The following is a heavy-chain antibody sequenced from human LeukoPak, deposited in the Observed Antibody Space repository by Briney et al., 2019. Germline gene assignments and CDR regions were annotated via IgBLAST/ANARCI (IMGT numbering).Heavy chain of an antibody. CDR3: AGGGLRYFDWLDY. Sequence: ASAKVSCKASGYTFTGYYMHRVRQAPGQGLEWMGWINPNSGGTNYAQKFQGRVTMTRDTSISTAYMELSRLRSDDTAVYYCAGGGLRYFDWLDYWGQGTLVTVSS. V-gene: IGHV1-2*02. CDR1: GYTFTGYY. D-gene: IGHD3-9*01. J-gene: IGHJ4*02. CDR2: INPNSGGT.